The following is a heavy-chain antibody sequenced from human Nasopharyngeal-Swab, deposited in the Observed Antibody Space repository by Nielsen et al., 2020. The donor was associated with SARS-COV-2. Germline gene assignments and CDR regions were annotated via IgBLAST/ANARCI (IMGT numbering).Heavy chain of an antibody. CDR1: GFTFSDYY. J-gene: IGHJ5*02. CDR2: ISSSGSTI. Sequence: GESLKISCAASGFTFSDYYMSWIRQAPGKGLEWVSYISSSGSTIYYADSVKGRFTISRDNAKNSLYLQMNSLRAEDTAVYYCAKDLLPKDYGEPPGLFDPWGQGTLVTVSS. V-gene: IGHV3-11*04. CDR3: AKDLLPKDYGEPPGLFDP. D-gene: IGHD4-17*01.